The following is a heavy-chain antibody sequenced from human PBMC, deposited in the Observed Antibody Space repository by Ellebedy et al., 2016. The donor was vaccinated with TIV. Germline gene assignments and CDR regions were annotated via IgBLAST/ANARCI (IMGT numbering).Heavy chain of an antibody. CDR2: INPNSGGT. CDR3: ARVRDIVVEFDY. D-gene: IGHD2-2*01. Sequence: ASVKVSCXASGYTFTGYYMHWVRQAPGQGLEWMGWINPNSGGTNYAQKFQGRVTMTRDTSISTAYMELSRLRSDDTAVYYCARVRDIVVEFDYWGQGTLVTVSS. J-gene: IGHJ4*02. V-gene: IGHV1-2*02. CDR1: GYTFTGYY.